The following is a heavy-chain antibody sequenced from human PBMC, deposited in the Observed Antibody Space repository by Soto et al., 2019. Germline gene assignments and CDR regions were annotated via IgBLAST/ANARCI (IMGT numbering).Heavy chain of an antibody. CDR3: AHRSMSYYDILTGFPKTPYYFDY. CDR1: GFSLSTSGEG. CDR2: IYWDDDK. J-gene: IGHJ4*02. Sequence: SGPTLVNPTQTLTLTCTLSGFSLSTSGEGVGWIRQPPGKALEWLALIYWDDDKRYRPSLKSRLTITKDTSKNQVVLTMTNMDPVDTSTYYCAHRSMSYYDILTGFPKTPYYFDYWGQGTLVTVSS. V-gene: IGHV2-5*02. D-gene: IGHD3-9*01.